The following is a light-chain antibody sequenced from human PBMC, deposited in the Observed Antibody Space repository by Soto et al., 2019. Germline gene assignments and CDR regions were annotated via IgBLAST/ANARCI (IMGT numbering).Light chain of an antibody. CDR1: SGHSSYI. J-gene: IGLJ3*02. CDR3: ETWDSNTRV. Sequence: QSVLTQSSSASASLGSSVKLTCTLSSGHSSYIIAWHQQQPGKAPRFLMKLEGSGSYNKGSGAPDRFSGSSSGADRYLTVSNLQSEDEADYYCETWDSNTRVFGGGTKLTVL. V-gene: IGLV4-60*03. CDR2: LEGSGSY.